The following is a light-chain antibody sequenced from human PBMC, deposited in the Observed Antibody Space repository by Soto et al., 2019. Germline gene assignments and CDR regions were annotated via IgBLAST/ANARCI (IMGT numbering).Light chain of an antibody. CDR3: HQYGTFPIT. CDR2: GAS. CDR1: QSVSNNY. V-gene: IGKV3-20*01. J-gene: IGKJ5*01. Sequence: EIVLTQSPGTLSLSPGEMGTLSFIGSQSVSNNYLAWYQQKPGQAPRLLISGASSRAAGISDKFSGSGSGTDFTLTISRLEPEDFAVYFCHQYGTFPITFGQGTRLEIK.